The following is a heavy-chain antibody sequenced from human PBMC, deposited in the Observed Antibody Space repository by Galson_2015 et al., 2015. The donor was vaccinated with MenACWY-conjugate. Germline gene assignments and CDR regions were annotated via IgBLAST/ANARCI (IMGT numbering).Heavy chain of an antibody. CDR2: IKSKTDGGTT. V-gene: IGHV3-15*01. Sequence: SLRLSCAASGFTFSNAWMSWVRQAPGKGLGWVGRIKSKTDGGTTDYAAPVKGRFTISRDDSKNTLYLQMNSLKTEDTAVYYCTTADGCGGDCHTIDYWGQGTLVTVSS. CDR3: TTADGCGGDCHTIDY. CDR1: GFTFSNAW. D-gene: IGHD2-21*02. J-gene: IGHJ4*02.